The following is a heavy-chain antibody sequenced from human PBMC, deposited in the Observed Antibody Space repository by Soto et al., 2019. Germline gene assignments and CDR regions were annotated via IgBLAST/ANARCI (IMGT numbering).Heavy chain of an antibody. J-gene: IGHJ4*02. Sequence: ASVKVSCKASGYTFTSYAMHWVRQAPGQRLEWMGWINAGNGNTKYSQKFQGRVTITRDTSASTAYMELSSLRSEDTAVYYCAREGLSITYYFDYWGQGTLVTVSS. V-gene: IGHV1-3*01. CDR2: INAGNGNT. CDR1: GYTFTSYA. D-gene: IGHD3-16*02. CDR3: AREGLSITYYFDY.